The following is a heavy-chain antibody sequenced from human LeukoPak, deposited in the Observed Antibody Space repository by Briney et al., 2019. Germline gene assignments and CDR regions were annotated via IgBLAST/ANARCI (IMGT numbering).Heavy chain of an antibody. CDR1: GFTFNNYA. V-gene: IGHV3-23*01. Sequence: GGSLRLSCAASGFTFNNYALSWVRQAPGKGLEWVSTIGTSINNTYYADSVKGRFTTSRDNSNHTLSLQMSSLRAEDTAIYYCARDQAFDWFYYYYGMDVWGLGTTVIVSS. D-gene: IGHD3-9*01. J-gene: IGHJ6*02. CDR2: IGTSINNT. CDR3: ARDQAFDWFYYYYGMDV.